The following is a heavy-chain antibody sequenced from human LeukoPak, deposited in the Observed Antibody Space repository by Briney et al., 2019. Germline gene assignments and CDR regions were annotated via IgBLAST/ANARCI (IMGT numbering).Heavy chain of an antibody. CDR1: GFTLSSYA. J-gene: IGHJ4*02. Sequence: GSPRLSCAASGFTLSSYAMSRVRQAPGKGPEGGSAISGSGGSTYYADSVKGRFTISRDNSKNTLYLQMNSLRAEDTAVYYCAKDLSRSRSFDYWGQGTLVTVSS. CDR3: AKDLSRSRSFDY. V-gene: IGHV3-23*01. CDR2: ISGSGGST.